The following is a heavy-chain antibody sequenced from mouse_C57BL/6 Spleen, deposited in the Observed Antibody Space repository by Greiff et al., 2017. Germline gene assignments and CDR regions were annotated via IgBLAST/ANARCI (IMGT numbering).Heavy chain of an antibody. CDR3: TRGDDYDSLDY. CDR1: GFTFSSYA. CDR2: ISSGGDYI. J-gene: IGHJ2*01. Sequence: EVLLVESGEGLVKPGGSLKLSCAASGFTFSSYAMSWVRQTPEKRLEWVAYISSGGDYIYYADTVKGRFTISRDNARNTLYMQLSSLKSEDTALYYCTRGDDYDSLDYWGQGTTLTVYS. V-gene: IGHV5-9-1*02. D-gene: IGHD2-4*01.